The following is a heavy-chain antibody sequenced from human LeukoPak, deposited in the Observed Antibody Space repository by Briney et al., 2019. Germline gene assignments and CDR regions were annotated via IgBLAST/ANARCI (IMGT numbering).Heavy chain of an antibody. CDR2: ISYDGSNK. CDR3: AKGDSSSWHRPGEAVDY. Sequence: PGGSLRLSCAASGFTFSSYGMHWVRQAPGKGLEWVAVISYDGSNKYYADSVKGRFTISRDNSKNTLYLQMNSLRAEDTAVYYCAKGDSSSWHRPGEAVDYWGQGTLVTVSS. D-gene: IGHD6-13*01. V-gene: IGHV3-30*18. CDR1: GFTFSSYG. J-gene: IGHJ4*02.